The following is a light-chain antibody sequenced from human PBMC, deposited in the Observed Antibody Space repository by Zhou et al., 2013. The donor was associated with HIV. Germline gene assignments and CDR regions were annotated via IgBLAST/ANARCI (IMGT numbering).Light chain of an antibody. CDR1: QSISNY. CDR3: QQSYSSPWT. Sequence: DIQMTQSPSSLSASVGDRVTVTCRASQSISNYLNWYRQKPGKAPELLIFAASRLESGVPSTFSGSGSGTDFTLTVSSLRPEDFATYYCQQSYSSPWTFGQGPGWKSN. CDR2: AAS. V-gene: IGKV1-39*01. J-gene: IGKJ1*01.